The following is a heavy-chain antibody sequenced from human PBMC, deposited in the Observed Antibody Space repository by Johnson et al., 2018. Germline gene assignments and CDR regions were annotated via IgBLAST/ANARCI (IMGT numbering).Heavy chain of an antibody. J-gene: IGHJ6*02. D-gene: IGHD5-12*01. CDR2: INHSGST. CDR1: AGSFRGYY. Sequence: QVQLQQWGAGLLKPSETLSLNCAVYAGSFRGYYWSWIRQPPGKGLEWIGEINHSGSTNYNPSLKSRVTISVDTSKNHFSLKLNSVTAADTAVYYCARGSGYDYYYNYYSMDVWGQGTTVTVSS. CDR3: ARGSGYDYYYNYYSMDV. V-gene: IGHV4-34*01.